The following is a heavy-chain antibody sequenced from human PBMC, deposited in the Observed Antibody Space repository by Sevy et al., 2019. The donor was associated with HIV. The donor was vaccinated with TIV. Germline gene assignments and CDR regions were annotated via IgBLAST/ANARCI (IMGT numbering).Heavy chain of an antibody. CDR3: AREGCTKPHDY. D-gene: IGHD2-8*01. J-gene: IGHJ4*02. V-gene: IGHV3-23*01. CDR2: LSFGCGEI. CDR1: GFTFSKYS. Sequence: GGSLRLSCAASGFTFSKYSMSWVRQPPGKGLGWVSTLSFGCGEINYADSVKRRFTISRDNSKSSVYLQMNNLRPEDTAVYYCAREGCTKPHDYWGQGTLVTVSS.